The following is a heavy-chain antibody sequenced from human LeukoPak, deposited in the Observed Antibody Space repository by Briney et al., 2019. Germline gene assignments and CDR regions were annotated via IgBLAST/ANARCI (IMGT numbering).Heavy chain of an antibody. CDR1: GFTFSSYS. J-gene: IGHJ6*03. V-gene: IGHV3-21*01. Sequence: GGSLRLSCAASGFTFSSYSMNWVRQAPGKGLEWVSSISSSSSYIYYADSVKGRFTISRDNSKNTLYLQMNSLRAEDTAVYYCARDPSAYYDILTGYLPYYYYMDVWGKGTTVTVSS. D-gene: IGHD3-9*01. CDR2: ISSSSSYI. CDR3: ARDPSAYYDILTGYLPYYYYMDV.